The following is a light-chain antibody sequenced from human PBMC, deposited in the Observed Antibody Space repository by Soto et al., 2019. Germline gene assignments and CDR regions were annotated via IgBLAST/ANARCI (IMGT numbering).Light chain of an antibody. CDR2: DAS. V-gene: IGKV1-5*01. CDR3: QQYNSYSGT. J-gene: IGKJ1*01. Sequence: DIQMTPSPSTLSASVGDRVTITCRASQSISSWLAWYQQKPGKATKLLIYDASSLESGVPSRFSGSGSGTEFTLTISSLQPDDFATDYCQQYNSYSGTFGQGTKVYIK. CDR1: QSISSW.